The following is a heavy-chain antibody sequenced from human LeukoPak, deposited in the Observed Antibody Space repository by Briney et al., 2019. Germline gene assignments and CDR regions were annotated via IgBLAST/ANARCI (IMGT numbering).Heavy chain of an antibody. J-gene: IGHJ6*04. Sequence: SVKVSCKASGGTFSRYAISWVRQAPGQGLEWMGGIIPIFGTANYAQKFQGRVTITADKSTSTAYMELSSLRSEDTAVYYCARGNTTRGGDYGMDVWGKGTTVTVSS. D-gene: IGHD3-16*01. CDR1: GGTFSRYA. CDR3: ARGNTTRGGDYGMDV. V-gene: IGHV1-69*06. CDR2: IIPIFGTA.